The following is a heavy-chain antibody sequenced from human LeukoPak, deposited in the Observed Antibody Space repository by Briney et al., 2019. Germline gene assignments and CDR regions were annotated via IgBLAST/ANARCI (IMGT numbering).Heavy chain of an antibody. V-gene: IGHV4-4*02. CDR3: GRLNADSLHYCNGVDV. CDR2: VYYSGST. D-gene: IGHD4-17*01. J-gene: IGHJ6*02. CDR1: GGSISSDNW. Sequence: SGTLSLTCAVSGGSISSDNWWSWVRQPPGKGLEWIGYVYYSGSTNYNPSLKSRVTISLDTSKNQFSLKVGSVTAADTAVYYCGRLNADSLHYCNGVDVWGQGTTVTVSS.